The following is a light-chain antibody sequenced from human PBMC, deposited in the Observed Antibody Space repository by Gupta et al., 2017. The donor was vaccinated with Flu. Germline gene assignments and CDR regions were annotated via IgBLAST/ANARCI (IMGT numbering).Light chain of an antibody. V-gene: IGKV3-11*01. CDR3: QQRVIWPPT. Sequence: EVVLTQSPATLSLSPGERATLSCRASQSASTYLAWYQHIPGQAPRLLIYDASTRATGIPARFSGSGSGTDFTPTISSLEPEDFAVYYCQQRVIWPPTFGEGTRVEIK. J-gene: IGKJ4*01. CDR1: QSASTY. CDR2: DAS.